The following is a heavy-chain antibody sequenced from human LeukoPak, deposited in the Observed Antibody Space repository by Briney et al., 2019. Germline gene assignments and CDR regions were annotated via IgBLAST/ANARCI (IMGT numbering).Heavy chain of an antibody. V-gene: IGHV3-33*06. D-gene: IGHD1-26*01. Sequence: PGGSLRLSCAASGFTFSSNGMHWVRQAPGKGLEWVAVIWYDGSNKYYADSVKGRFTISRDNSKNTLYLQMNSLRAEDTAVYYCAKDVLSGSYSVHFDYWGQGTLVTVSS. J-gene: IGHJ4*02. CDR3: AKDVLSGSYSVHFDY. CDR2: IWYDGSNK. CDR1: GFTFSSNG.